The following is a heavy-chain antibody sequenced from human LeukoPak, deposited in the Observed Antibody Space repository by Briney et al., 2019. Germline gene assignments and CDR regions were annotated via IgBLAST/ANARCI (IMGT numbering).Heavy chain of an antibody. CDR3: ARDFLQGTRGNTGGSFDY. D-gene: IGHD3-16*01. CDR2: IYYGGGT. CDR1: GDSISSSFYY. J-gene: IGHJ4*02. V-gene: IGHV4-39*07. Sequence: NPSETLSLTCTVSGDSISSSFYYWGWIRQPPGKGLEWIGSIYYGGGTHYNPSLKSRATIFLDTSMNQFSLKLSSVTAADTAVYYCARDFLQGTRGNTGGSFDYWGQGILVTVSS.